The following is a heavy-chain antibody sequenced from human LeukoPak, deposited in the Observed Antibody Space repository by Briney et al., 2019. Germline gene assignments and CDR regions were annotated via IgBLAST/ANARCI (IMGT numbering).Heavy chain of an antibody. Sequence: GGSLRLSCAASGFTFSSYGMSWVRQAPGKGLEWVSALSGSGVNTYYADSVKGRFTISRDNSKHTLYLQMNSLRPEDTAIYYCAKFPSSHIVVVVAATWGQGNLVTV. CDR1: GFTFSSYG. CDR2: LSGSGVNT. J-gene: IGHJ5*02. V-gene: IGHV3-23*01. D-gene: IGHD2-15*01. CDR3: AKFPSSHIVVVVAAT.